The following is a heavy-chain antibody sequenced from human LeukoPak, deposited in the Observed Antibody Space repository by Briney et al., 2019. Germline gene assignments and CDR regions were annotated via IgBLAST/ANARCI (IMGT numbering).Heavy chain of an antibody. D-gene: IGHD1-26*01. V-gene: IGHV3-48*01. CDR2: ISSSSSTI. CDR1: GFTFSSYS. Sequence: GGSLRLSCAASGFTFSSYSTNWVRQAPGKGLEWVSYISSSSSTIYYADSVKGRFTISRDNAKNSLYLQMNSLRAEDTAVYYCARGGELPRGAFDIWGQGTMVTVSS. J-gene: IGHJ3*02. CDR3: ARGGELPRGAFDI.